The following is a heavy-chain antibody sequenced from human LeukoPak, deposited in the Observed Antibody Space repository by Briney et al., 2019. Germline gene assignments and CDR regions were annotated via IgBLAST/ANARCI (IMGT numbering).Heavy chain of an antibody. V-gene: IGHV4-39*07. D-gene: IGHD5-18*01. CDR1: GGSISTSGYY. Sequence: SQTLSLTCSVSGGSISTSGYYWGWIRQSPGKGLEWIVSMSFDGNTFYNPSLKSRVTISLDTSRNQFSLRLTSVTAADTAIHFCTRLNTYGLYFDSWGQGSLVIVSS. CDR2: MSFDGNT. J-gene: IGHJ4*02. CDR3: TRLNTYGLYFDS.